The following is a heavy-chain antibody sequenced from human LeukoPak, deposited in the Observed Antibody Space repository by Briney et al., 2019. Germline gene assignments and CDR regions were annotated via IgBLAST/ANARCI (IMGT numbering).Heavy chain of an antibody. J-gene: IGHJ4*02. CDR3: AVYRYCSSTSCYPPYFDY. Sequence: GGSLRLSCAASGFRFSSHWMSWVRQAPGKGLEWVSAISGSGGSTYYADSVKGRFTISRDNSKNTLYLQMNSLRAEDTAVYYCAVYRYCSSTSCYPPYFDYWGQGTLVTVSS. V-gene: IGHV3-23*01. CDR1: GFRFSSHW. CDR2: ISGSGGST. D-gene: IGHD2-2*01.